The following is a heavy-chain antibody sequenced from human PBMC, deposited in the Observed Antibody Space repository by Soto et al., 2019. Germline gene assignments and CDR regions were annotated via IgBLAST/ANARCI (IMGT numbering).Heavy chain of an antibody. CDR1: GFTFSSYG. J-gene: IGHJ4*02. CDR3: ARATPGDTAMNDY. D-gene: IGHD5-18*01. CDR2: IWYDGSNK. Sequence: GGSLRLSCAASGFTFSSYGMHWVRQAPGKGLEWVAVIWYDGSNKYYADSVKGRFTISRDNSKNTLYLQMNSLRAEDTAVYYCARATPGDTAMNDYWGQGTLVTVSS. V-gene: IGHV3-33*01.